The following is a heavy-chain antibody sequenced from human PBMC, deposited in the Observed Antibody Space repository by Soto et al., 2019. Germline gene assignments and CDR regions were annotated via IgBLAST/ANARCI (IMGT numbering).Heavy chain of an antibody. CDR2: INPNSGGT. CDR1: GYTFTGYY. D-gene: IGHD6-19*01. V-gene: IGHV1-2*04. CDR3: ARDRRIAVAGTHYYYYYGMDV. Sequence: ASVKVSCKASGYTFTGYYMHWVRQAPGQGLEWVGWINPNSGGTNYAQKFQGWVTMTRDTSISTAYMELSRLRSDDTAVYYCARDRRIAVAGTHYYYYYGMDVWGQGTTVTVSS. J-gene: IGHJ6*02.